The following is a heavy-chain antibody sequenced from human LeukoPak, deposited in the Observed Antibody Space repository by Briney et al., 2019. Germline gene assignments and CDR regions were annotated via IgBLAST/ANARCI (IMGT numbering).Heavy chain of an antibody. V-gene: IGHV4-4*07. D-gene: IGHD5-12*01. Sequence: SETLSLTCTVSGGSFSIYYWTWIRQPAGKGLEWIGRIYTSGSTNYNPSLKSRVTMSVDTSKNQFSLKLSSVTAADTAVYYCARDGYSGNDGLWGQGTLVTVSS. CDR2: IYTSGST. CDR1: GGSFSIYY. CDR3: ARDGYSGNDGL. J-gene: IGHJ4*02.